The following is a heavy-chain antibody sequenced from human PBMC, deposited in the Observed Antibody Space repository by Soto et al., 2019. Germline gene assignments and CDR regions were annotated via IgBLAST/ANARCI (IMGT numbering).Heavy chain of an antibody. D-gene: IGHD3-10*01. V-gene: IGHV3-33*01. Sequence: RLSCAASGFTISSNRMHWVRQAPGKGLKWVALVWSDGSNQYYVDSVKGRFTISRDNSKNTLYLKMNGLRAEDTAVYYCATVRGSNYLDAFDVWGQGTMVTVSS. J-gene: IGHJ3*01. CDR2: VWSDGSNQ. CDR1: GFTISSNR. CDR3: ATVRGSNYLDAFDV.